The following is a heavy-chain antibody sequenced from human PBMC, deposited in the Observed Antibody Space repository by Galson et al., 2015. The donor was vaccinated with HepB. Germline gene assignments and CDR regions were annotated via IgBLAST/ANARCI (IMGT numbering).Heavy chain of an antibody. V-gene: IGHV3-30*18. J-gene: IGHJ6*02. CDR3: AKSPHKGLRYYGMDV. Sequence: SLRLSCAASGFTFSSYGMHWVRQAPGKGLEWVAVISYDGSNKYYADSVKGRFTISRDNSKNTLYLQMNSLRAEDTAVYYCAKSPHKGLRYYGMDVWGQGTTVTVSS. CDR2: ISYDGSNK. D-gene: IGHD4-17*01. CDR1: GFTFSSYG.